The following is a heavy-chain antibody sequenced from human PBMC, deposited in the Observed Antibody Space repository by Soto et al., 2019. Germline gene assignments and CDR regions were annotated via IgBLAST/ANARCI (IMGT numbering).Heavy chain of an antibody. V-gene: IGHV3-23*01. CDR1: GFTFSSYA. D-gene: IGHD3-10*01. Sequence: EVQLLESGGCLVQPGGSLRLSCAASGFTFSSYAMSWVRQAPGKGLEWVSDISGSGGSTYYADSVMGRFTISRDNSKNALYLQMNSLRAEDTRVYYFAKRKLMVRGVPNCDSWGQGTLVAVSS. CDR3: AKRKLMVRGVPNCDS. J-gene: IGHJ4*02. CDR2: ISGSGGST.